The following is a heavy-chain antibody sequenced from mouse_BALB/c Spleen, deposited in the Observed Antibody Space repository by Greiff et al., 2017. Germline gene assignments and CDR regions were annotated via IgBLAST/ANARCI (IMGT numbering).Heavy chain of an antibody. Sequence: QVHVKQSGAELVRPGVSVKISCKGSGYTFTDYAMHWVKQSHAKSLEWIGVISTYYGDASYNQKFKGKATMTVDKSSSTAYMELARLTSEDSAIYYCARPGTTGDAMDYWGQGTSVTVSS. D-gene: IGHD1-1*01. CDR3: ARPGTTGDAMDY. CDR2: ISTYYGDA. CDR1: GYTFTDYA. V-gene: IGHV1S137*01. J-gene: IGHJ4*01.